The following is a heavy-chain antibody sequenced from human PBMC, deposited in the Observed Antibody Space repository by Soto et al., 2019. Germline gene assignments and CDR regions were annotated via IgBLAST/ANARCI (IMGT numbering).Heavy chain of an antibody. CDR1: GFIFSDAW. J-gene: IGHJ4*01. D-gene: IGHD3-22*01. CDR3: TTVSLFTMTLVRFDI. Sequence: EVLLVESGGGFVKPGGSLRLSCAASGFIFSDAWINWVRQAPGKGLEWVGRIKSKTDGGTTDFAAPVKGRFAISRDDSRDMVYMQMNSLKTEDTAVYYCTTVSLFTMTLVRFDIWGHGTLVTVSS. V-gene: IGHV3-15*07. CDR2: IKSKTDGGTT.